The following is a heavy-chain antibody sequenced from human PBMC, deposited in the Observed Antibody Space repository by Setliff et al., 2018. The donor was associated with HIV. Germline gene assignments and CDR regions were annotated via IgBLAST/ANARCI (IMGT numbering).Heavy chain of an antibody. V-gene: IGHV4-59*01. CDR2: IYYSGST. CDR1: GGSISTYY. Sequence: SETLSLTCTVSGGSISTYYWSWIRQPPGKRLEWIGYIYYSGSTNYNPSLKSRVTISVDTSKNLFSLKLTSVTAADTAVYYCARDRPSSSWYFNAFDIWGQGTMVTVSS. CDR3: ARDRPSSSWYFNAFDI. J-gene: IGHJ3*02. D-gene: IGHD6-13*01.